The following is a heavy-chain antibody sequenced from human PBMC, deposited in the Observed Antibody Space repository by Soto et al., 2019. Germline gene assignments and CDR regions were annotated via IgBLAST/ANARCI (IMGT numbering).Heavy chain of an antibody. J-gene: IGHJ4*02. CDR3: ARAPETPPIVRVVVPYFFDY. Sequence: PSETLSLTCTVSGGSISSGTSYWSWIRQRPGKGLEWIGYIFYSGSFYYTPSLRGRVMILADTSKNQFTLRLSSVTAADTAVYYCARAPETPPIVRVVVPYFFDYWGQGSLVTVSS. CDR2: IFYSGSF. CDR1: GGSISSGTSY. V-gene: IGHV4-31*03. D-gene: IGHD3-16*02.